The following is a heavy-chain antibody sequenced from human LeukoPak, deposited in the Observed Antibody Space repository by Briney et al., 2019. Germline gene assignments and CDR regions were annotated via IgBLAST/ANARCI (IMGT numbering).Heavy chain of an antibody. J-gene: IGHJ6*03. V-gene: IGHV4-59*02. D-gene: IGHD4/OR15-4a*01. Sequence: SETLSLTCTVSGGSVSSHFWSWIRQPPGKGLEWIGYIYNSGITNYDPSLKSRVTMSVDTSKNQFSLMLRSVTAADTAVYYCARDHLPAGAPGYYMDVWGKGTTVTVSS. CDR3: ARDHLPAGAPGYYMDV. CDR2: IYNSGIT. CDR1: GGSVSSHF.